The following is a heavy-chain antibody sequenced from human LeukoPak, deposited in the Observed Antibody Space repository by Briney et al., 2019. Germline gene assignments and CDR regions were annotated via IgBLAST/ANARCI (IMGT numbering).Heavy chain of an antibody. CDR2: INSDGSST. Sequence: GGSLRLSCAASGFTFSSYWMHWVRQAPGKGLVWVSRINSDGSSTSYADSVKGRFTISRDNAKNTLYLQMNSLRAEDTAVYYCATYYDILTGYFDAFDIWGQGTMATVSS. J-gene: IGHJ3*02. V-gene: IGHV3-74*01. CDR1: GFTFSSYW. CDR3: ATYYDILTGYFDAFDI. D-gene: IGHD3-9*01.